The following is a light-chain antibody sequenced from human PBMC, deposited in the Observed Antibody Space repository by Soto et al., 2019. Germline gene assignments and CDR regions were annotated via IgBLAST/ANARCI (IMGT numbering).Light chain of an antibody. V-gene: IGKV3-20*01. CDR1: QIVSNNY. CDR3: HQYGNSRT. CDR2: GAF. Sequence: DIVFTLSPGTLSLSPGDRATLSCRASQIVSNNYLAWYQQKPGQAPRLLIYGAFSRATGIPDRFSGSGSGTDFTLTSSRLEPEDFAVYYCHQYGNSRTFGQGTKVDI. J-gene: IGKJ1*01.